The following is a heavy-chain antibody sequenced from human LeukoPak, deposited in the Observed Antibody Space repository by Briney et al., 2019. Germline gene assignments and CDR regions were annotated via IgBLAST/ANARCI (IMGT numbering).Heavy chain of an antibody. CDR2: IYYSGSA. Sequence: SQTLSLTCAVSGGSISSGDYYWNWIRQPPGKGLEWIGYIYYSGSAYYSPSLKSRVTISIDTSKNQFSLKLNSVTAADTAVYFCARSYYYDAFDIWGQGTMVTVSS. D-gene: IGHD3-10*01. V-gene: IGHV4-30-4*01. J-gene: IGHJ3*02. CDR3: ARSYYYDAFDI. CDR1: GGSISSGDYY.